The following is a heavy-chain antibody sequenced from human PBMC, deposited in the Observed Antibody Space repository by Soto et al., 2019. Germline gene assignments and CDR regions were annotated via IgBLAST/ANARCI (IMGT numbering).Heavy chain of an antibody. D-gene: IGHD6-13*01. CDR1: GYTFTSYG. Sequence: QVQLVQSGAEVKKPGASVKVSCKASGYTFTSYGISWVRQAPGQGLEWMGWISAYNGNTNYAQKLQGRVTMTTDTSTSTAYMELRSLSSDDTAVYYCARDLALFIAAAGPQGDYWGQGTLVTVSS. CDR3: ARDLALFIAAAGPQGDY. J-gene: IGHJ4*02. V-gene: IGHV1-18*01. CDR2: ISAYNGNT.